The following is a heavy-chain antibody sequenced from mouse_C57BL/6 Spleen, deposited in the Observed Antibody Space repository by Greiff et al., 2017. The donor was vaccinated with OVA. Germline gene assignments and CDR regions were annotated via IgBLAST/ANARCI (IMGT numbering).Heavy chain of an antibody. D-gene: IGHD2-2*01. Sequence: QVHVKQSGAELVRPGASVTLSCKASGYTFTDYEMHWVKQTPVHGLEWIGAIDPETGGTAYNQKFKGKAILTADKSSSTAYMELRSLTSEDSAVYYCTRRGYGWGAMDYWGQGTSVTVSS. CDR2: IDPETGGT. CDR3: TRRGYGWGAMDY. V-gene: IGHV1-15*01. CDR1: GYTFTDYE. J-gene: IGHJ4*01.